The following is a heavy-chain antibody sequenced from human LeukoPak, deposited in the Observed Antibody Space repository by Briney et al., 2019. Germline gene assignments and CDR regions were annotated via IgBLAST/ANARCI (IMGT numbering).Heavy chain of an antibody. CDR2: IYHSGST. V-gene: IGHV4-4*02. Sequence: PSGTLSLTCAVSGGSISSSNWWSWVRQPPGKGLEWIGEIYHSGSTNYNPSLRSRLTISVGTSKNQFSLKLSSVTAADTAVYYCAYGSGLDYWGQGTLVTVSS. CDR1: GGSISSSNW. CDR3: AYGSGLDY. D-gene: IGHD3-10*01. J-gene: IGHJ4*02.